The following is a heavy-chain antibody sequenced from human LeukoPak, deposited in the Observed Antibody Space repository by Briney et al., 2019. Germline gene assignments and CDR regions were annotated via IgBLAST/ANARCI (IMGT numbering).Heavy chain of an antibody. CDR2: ISGSGGST. Sequence: GGSLRLSCAASGFTFSSYALTWVRQAPGKGLEWVSVISGSGGSTYYADSVKGRFTISRDNSKNTLYLQMNNLRAEDTAVYYCAKRGGLELTYYYHMDVWGKGTTVTVSS. CDR3: AKRGGLELTYYYHMDV. J-gene: IGHJ6*03. V-gene: IGHV3-23*01. CDR1: GFTFSSYA. D-gene: IGHD1-7*01.